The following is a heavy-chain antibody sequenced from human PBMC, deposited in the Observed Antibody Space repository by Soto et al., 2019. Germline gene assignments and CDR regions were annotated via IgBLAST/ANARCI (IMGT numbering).Heavy chain of an antibody. Sequence: PSETLSLTCAVSGGPISSSNWWSWVRQPPGKGLEWIGEIYHSGSTNYNPSLKSRVTISVDKSKNQFSLKLSSVTAADTAVYYCATTSRTYYGDSNWFDPWGQGTLVTVSS. CDR3: ATTSRTYYGDSNWFDP. V-gene: IGHV4-4*02. D-gene: IGHD4-17*01. J-gene: IGHJ5*02. CDR2: IYHSGST. CDR1: GGPISSSNW.